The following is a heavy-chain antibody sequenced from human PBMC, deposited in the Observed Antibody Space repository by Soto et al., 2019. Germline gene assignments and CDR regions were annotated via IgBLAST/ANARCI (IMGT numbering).Heavy chain of an antibody. CDR1: CYSFSSFG. J-gene: IGHJ4*02. CDR3: ARTCRSGGSCYREY. V-gene: IGHV1-18*01. CDR2: VSVPSGDT. D-gene: IGHD2-15*01. Sequence: ASVKVSCTASCYSFSSFGISWVRDAPGQGLEWVGWVSVPSGDTSSAQNFQGRVTVTTDTSTSTAYLEVGSLRSDDTAVYYCARTCRSGGSCYREYWGEGTLVTAPQ.